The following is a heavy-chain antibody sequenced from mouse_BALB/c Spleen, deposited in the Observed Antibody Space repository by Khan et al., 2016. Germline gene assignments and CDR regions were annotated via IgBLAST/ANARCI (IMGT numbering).Heavy chain of an antibody. CDR3: ARSYYGYFAMDY. CDR1: GYTFTDYY. V-gene: IGHV1-77*01. CDR2: IFPGSGST. D-gene: IGHD1-2*01. Sequence: QIQLVQSGTELPRPGASVKLSCKASGYTFTDYYLHWVKQRTGQGLEWIGEIFPGSGSTYYHQKFKGKASLTAETSSRQDDMQLSSLTSEDSAVYFCARSYYGYFAMDYWGHGASVTVSS. J-gene: IGHJ4*01.